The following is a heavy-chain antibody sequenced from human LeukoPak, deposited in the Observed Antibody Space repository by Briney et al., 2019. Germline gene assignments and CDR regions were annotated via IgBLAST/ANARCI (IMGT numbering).Heavy chain of an antibody. Sequence: GGSLRLSCAASGFTFSSYAMTWVRQAPGKGLGWVSTISGSGGNTYHADSVKGRFTISRDNSKNTLYLQMNSLRAEDTAVYYCARGGQTFDYWGQGTLVTVSS. J-gene: IGHJ4*02. D-gene: IGHD3-10*01. CDR3: ARGGQTFDY. CDR1: GFTFSSYA. CDR2: ISGSGGNT. V-gene: IGHV3-23*01.